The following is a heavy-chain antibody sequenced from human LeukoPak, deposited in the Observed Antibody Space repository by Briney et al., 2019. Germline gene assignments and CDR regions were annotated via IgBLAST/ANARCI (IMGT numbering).Heavy chain of an antibody. Sequence: ASVKVSCKASGYTFTSYYMHRVRQAPGQGLEWMGIINPSGGSTSDAQKFQGRVTMTRDMSTSTVYMELSSLRSEDTAVYYCARVRDGYNDAFDIWGQGTMVTVSS. V-gene: IGHV1-46*01. CDR2: INPSGGST. D-gene: IGHD5-24*01. CDR1: GYTFTSYY. CDR3: ARVRDGYNDAFDI. J-gene: IGHJ3*02.